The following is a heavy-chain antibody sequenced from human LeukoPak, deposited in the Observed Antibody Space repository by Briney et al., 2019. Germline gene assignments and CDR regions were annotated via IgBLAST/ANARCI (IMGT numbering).Heavy chain of an antibody. CDR3: ARGDTWFGELLPNDY. CDR1: GYTFTGYY. J-gene: IGHJ4*02. Sequence: ASVKVSCKASGYTFTGYYMHWVRQAPGQGLEWMGWINPNSGGTNYAQKFQGRVTMTRDTSISTAYMELSRLRSDDTAVYYCARGDTWFGELLPNDYWGQGTLVTVSS. V-gene: IGHV1-2*02. CDR2: INPNSGGT. D-gene: IGHD3-10*01.